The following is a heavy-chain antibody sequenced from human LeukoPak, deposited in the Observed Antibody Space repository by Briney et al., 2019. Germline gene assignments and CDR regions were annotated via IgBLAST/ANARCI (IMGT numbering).Heavy chain of an antibody. CDR1: GFSLSTSGMC. V-gene: IGHV2-70*11. Sequence: SGPALVKPTQTLTLTCTFSGFSLSTSGMCVSWIRQPPGKALEWLARIDWDDDKYYSTSLKTRLTISKDTSKNHVVLTMTNMDPVDTATYYCARIVGGDDSGYYYGMDVWGQGTTVTVSS. J-gene: IGHJ6*02. CDR3: ARIVGGDDSGYYYGMDV. D-gene: IGHD5-12*01. CDR2: IDWDDDK.